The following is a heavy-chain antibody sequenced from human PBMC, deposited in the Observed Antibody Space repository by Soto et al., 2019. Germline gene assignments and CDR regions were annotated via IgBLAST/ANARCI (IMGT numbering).Heavy chain of an antibody. CDR2: IDEYGNTI. V-gene: IGHV3-74*01. CDR1: VFTFISYW. CDR3: TRDIGGKGAY. Sequence: GWSLRLSCASSVFTFISYWMHWVRQVPGKGLLWVSRIDEYGNTINYADSVKGRFTISRDNARNTLYLEMNSLRAEDTALYYCTRDIGGKGAYWGPGTLVTVSS. D-gene: IGHD3-10*01. J-gene: IGHJ4*02.